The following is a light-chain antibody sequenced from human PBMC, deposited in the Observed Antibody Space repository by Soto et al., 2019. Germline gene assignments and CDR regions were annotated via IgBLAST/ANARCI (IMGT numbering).Light chain of an antibody. V-gene: IGKV1-5*01. CDR1: QSISNW. J-gene: IGKJ1*01. CDR3: QQYKNYSWT. CDR2: DAS. Sequence: DIQMTQSPSTLSASVGDRVTITCRASQSISNWLAWYQQKPGKAPELLIYDASSLESGVPSRFSGSGSGTEFTLTISSLQPDDFATYYCQQYKNYSWTFDQGTKVESK.